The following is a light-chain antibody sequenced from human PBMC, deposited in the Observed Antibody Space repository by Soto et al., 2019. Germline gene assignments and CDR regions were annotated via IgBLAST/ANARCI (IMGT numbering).Light chain of an antibody. V-gene: IGLV2-14*01. J-gene: IGLJ3*02. CDR3: CSYTSSSIRV. Sequence: ALTQPASVSGYPGQSITISCTGTSSDVGASKYVSWYQQHPGKAPKLIIYEVRNRPSGVSNRLSGSKSGNTASLTISGLQADDEADYYCCSYTSSSIRVFGGGTKLTVL. CDR2: EVR. CDR1: SSDVGASKY.